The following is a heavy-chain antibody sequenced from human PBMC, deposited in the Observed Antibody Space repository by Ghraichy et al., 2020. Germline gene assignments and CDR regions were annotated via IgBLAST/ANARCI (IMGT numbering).Heavy chain of an antibody. V-gene: IGHV4-34*01. CDR1: GGSFSGYY. D-gene: IGHD2-8*01. Sequence: SETLSLTCAVYGGSFSGYYWSWIRQPPGKGLEWIGEINHSGSTNFNPSLKSRITISVDTSKNQFSLRLNSVTAADTAVYYCARVTWSSCTNGACSYRRLDSWGQGTLVTVSS. J-gene: IGHJ4*02. CDR2: INHSGST. CDR3: ARVTWSSCTNGACSYRRLDS.